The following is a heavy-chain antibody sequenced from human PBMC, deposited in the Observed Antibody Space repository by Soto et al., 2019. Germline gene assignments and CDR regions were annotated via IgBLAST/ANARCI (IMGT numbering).Heavy chain of an antibody. J-gene: IGHJ4*02. CDR3: AKAKLYDILTDHQYYFDY. Sequence: GGSLRLSCAASGFTFDDYAMHWVRQAPGKGLEWVSGISWNSGSIGYADSVKGRFTISRDNAKNSLYLQMNSLRAEDTALYYCAKAKLYDILTDHQYYFDYWGQGTLVTVSS. CDR2: ISWNSGSI. CDR1: GFTFDDYA. V-gene: IGHV3-9*01. D-gene: IGHD3-9*01.